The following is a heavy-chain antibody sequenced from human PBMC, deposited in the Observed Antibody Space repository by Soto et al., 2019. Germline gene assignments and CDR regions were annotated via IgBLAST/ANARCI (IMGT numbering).Heavy chain of an antibody. CDR2: ISWNSGSI. CDR1: GFTFDDYA. CDR3: AREYNGGPDA. J-gene: IGHJ5*02. V-gene: IGHV3-9*01. Sequence: GGSLRLSCAASGFTFDDYAMHWVRQAPGKGLEWVSGISWNSGSIGYADSVKGRFTISRDNAKNSLYLQMNSLRAEDTAVYYCAREYNGGPDAWGQGTPVTVSS. D-gene: IGHD1-20*01.